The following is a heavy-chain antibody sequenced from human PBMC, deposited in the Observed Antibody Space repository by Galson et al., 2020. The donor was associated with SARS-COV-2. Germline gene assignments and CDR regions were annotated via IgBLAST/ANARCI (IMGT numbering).Heavy chain of an antibody. CDR2: FDPEDGET. Sequence: ASVKVSCKVSGYTLTELSMHWVRQAPGKGLEWMGGFDPEDGETIYAQKFQGRVTMTEDTSTDTAYMELSSLRSEDTAVYYCATASPSVQSTNWFDPWGQGTLVTVSS. D-gene: IGHD1-26*01. J-gene: IGHJ5*02. CDR3: ATASPSVQSTNWFDP. CDR1: GYTLTELS. V-gene: IGHV1-24*01.